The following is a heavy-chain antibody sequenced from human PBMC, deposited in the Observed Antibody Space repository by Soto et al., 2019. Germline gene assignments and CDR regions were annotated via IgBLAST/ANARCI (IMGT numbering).Heavy chain of an antibody. CDR2: ISSSGSTI. V-gene: IGHV3-11*01. D-gene: IGHD2-2*01. CDR3: ASEFVVPAGNYYYMDV. J-gene: IGHJ6*03. CDR1: GFTFSDYY. Sequence: GGSLRLSCAASGFTFSDYYMSWIRQAPGNGLEWVSYISSSGSTIYYADSVEGRFTISRDNAKNSLYLQMNSLRAEDTAVYYCASEFVVPAGNYYYMDVWGKATTVTVSS.